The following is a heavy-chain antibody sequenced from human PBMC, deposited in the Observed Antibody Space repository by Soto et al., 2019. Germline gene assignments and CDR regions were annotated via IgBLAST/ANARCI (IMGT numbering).Heavy chain of an antibody. CDR1: GGSFSGYS. J-gene: IGHJ4*02. Sequence: SETLSLTCAVYGGSFSGYSWSWIRQPPGKGLEWIGYIYHSGSTYYNPSLKSRVTISVDRSKNQFSLKLSSVTAADTAVYYCARDQSDSSGRYFDYWGQGTLVTVSS. CDR2: IYHSGST. D-gene: IGHD3-22*01. CDR3: ARDQSDSSGRYFDY. V-gene: IGHV4-30-2*01.